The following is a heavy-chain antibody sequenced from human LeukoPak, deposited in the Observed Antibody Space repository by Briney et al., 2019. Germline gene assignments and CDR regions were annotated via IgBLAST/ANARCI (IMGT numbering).Heavy chain of an antibody. V-gene: IGHV4-34*01. CDR2: IDHSGRT. CDR3: ARKSIVTAGRKPYDF. D-gene: IGHD6-13*01. Sequence: SETLSLTCAVYGGSFSGYYWSWIRQPPGKGLEWIGEIDHSGRTNSNASLKSRVTISVDMSKNQFSLRLSSVTAADTAVYYCARKSIVTAGRKPYDFWDQGTLVTVSP. CDR1: GGSFSGYY. J-gene: IGHJ4*02.